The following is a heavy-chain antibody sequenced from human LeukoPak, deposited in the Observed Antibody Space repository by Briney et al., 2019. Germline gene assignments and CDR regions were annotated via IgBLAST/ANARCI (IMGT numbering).Heavy chain of an antibody. CDR1: GFTFSSYE. V-gene: IGHV3-48*03. CDR2: ISSSGSTI. J-gene: IGHJ4*02. Sequence: PGGSLRLSCAASGFTFSSYEMNWVRQAPGKGLEWVSYISSSGSTIYYADSVKGRFTISRDNAKNSLYLQMNSLRAEDTAVYYCARMDLAVAGVIDYWGQGTLVTVSS. CDR3: ARMDLAVAGVIDY. D-gene: IGHD6-19*01.